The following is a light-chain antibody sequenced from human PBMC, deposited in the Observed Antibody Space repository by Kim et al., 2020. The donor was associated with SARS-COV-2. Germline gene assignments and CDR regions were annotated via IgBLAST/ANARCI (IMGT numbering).Light chain of an antibody. Sequence: GKCITKSCIGISRDIGNCNYVPWYQQHPGRAPKLMIYVVSNRPSGVSKRFSGSKSGNTASLTISGLQAEDEADYYCTSYTSSNTWVFGGGTQLTVL. CDR3: TSYTSSNTWV. V-gene: IGLV2-14*03. J-gene: IGLJ2*01. CDR1: SRDIGNCNY. CDR2: VVS.